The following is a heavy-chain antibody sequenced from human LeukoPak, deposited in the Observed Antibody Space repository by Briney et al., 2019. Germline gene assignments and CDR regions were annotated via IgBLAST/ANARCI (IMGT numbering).Heavy chain of an antibody. CDR1: GGSISSYY. V-gene: IGHV4-59*08. J-gene: IGHJ3*02. CDR3: ARPLMVRGVIDAFDI. D-gene: IGHD3-10*01. Sequence: SETLSLTCTVSGGSISSYYWSWIRQPPGKGLEWIGYIYYSGSTYYNPSLKSRVTISVDTSKNQFSLKLSSVTAADTAVYYCARPLMVRGVIDAFDIWGQGTMVTVSS. CDR2: IYYSGST.